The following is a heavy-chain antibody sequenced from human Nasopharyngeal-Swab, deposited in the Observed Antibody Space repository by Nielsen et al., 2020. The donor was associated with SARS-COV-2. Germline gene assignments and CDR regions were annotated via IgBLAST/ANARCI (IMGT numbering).Heavy chain of an antibody. V-gene: IGHV4-34*01. J-gene: IGHJ5*02. Sequence: SETLFLTCAVYGGSFSGYYWSWIRQPPGKGLEWIGEINHSGSTNYNPSLKSRVTISVDTSKNQFSLKLSSVTAADTAVYYCARGRLYYDFWSGYWFDPWGQGTLVTVSS. CDR1: GGSFSGYY. CDR3: ARGRLYYDFWSGYWFDP. D-gene: IGHD3-3*01. CDR2: INHSGST.